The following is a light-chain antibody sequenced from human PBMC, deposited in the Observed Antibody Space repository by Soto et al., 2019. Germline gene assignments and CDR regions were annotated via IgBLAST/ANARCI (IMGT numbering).Light chain of an antibody. Sequence: QLVLTQPASVSGSPGQSITISCTGANSDIGNYDFVSWYRQHPGEAPKVLIFDVSNRPSGISNRFSGSKSGNTASLTIYGLQAEDEADYFCSSYTSTSSVYVFGTGTKVTVL. V-gene: IGLV2-14*03. CDR1: NSDIGNYDF. CDR2: DVS. J-gene: IGLJ1*01. CDR3: SSYTSTSSVYV.